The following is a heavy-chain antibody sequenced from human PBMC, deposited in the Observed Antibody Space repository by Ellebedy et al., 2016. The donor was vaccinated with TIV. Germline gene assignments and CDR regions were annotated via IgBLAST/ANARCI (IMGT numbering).Heavy chain of an antibody. CDR2: FYYSGNT. V-gene: IGHV4-59*08. D-gene: IGHD2-2*01. J-gene: IGHJ4*02. Sequence: MPSETLSLTCTVSGGSIRSYYWSWIRQPPGKGLEWIGYFYYSGNTNHNPSLKSRVTISVDTSKNQLSLKLRSVTAADTAIYYCAGAAGSTWGGDRLDYWGQGTLVTVSS. CDR3: AGAAGSTWGGDRLDY. CDR1: GGSIRSYY.